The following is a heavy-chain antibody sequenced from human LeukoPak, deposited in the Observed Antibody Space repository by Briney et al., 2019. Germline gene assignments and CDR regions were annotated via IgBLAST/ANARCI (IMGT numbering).Heavy chain of an antibody. Sequence: SETLSLTCTVSGGSISSCYWSWIRQPAGKGLEWIGRIYTSGSTNYNPSLKSRVTMSVDTSKNQFSLKLSSVTAADTAVYYCARAERGWLTENYFDYWGQGTLVTVSS. CDR2: IYTSGST. CDR1: GGSISSCY. CDR3: ARAERGWLTENYFDY. V-gene: IGHV4-4*07. J-gene: IGHJ4*02. D-gene: IGHD6-19*01.